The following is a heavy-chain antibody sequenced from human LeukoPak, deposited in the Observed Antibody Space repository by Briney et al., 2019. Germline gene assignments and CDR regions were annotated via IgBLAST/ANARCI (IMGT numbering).Heavy chain of an antibody. Sequence: GGSLRLSCAASGFTFSSYGMHWVRQAPGKGLEWVAFIRYDGSNKYYADSVKGRFTISRDNSKNTLYLQMNSLRAEDTAVYYCAKDINPGYSYRTPGLDYWGQGTLVTVSS. CDR1: GFTFSSYG. V-gene: IGHV3-30*02. D-gene: IGHD5-18*01. J-gene: IGHJ4*02. CDR3: AKDINPGYSYRTPGLDY. CDR2: IRYDGSNK.